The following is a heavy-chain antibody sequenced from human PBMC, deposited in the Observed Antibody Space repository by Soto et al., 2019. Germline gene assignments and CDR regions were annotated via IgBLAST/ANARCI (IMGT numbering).Heavy chain of an antibody. CDR3: ARDRILLYDRDPSDAYDI. CDR1: GYTFTSYG. D-gene: IGHD3-22*01. CDR2: ISAYNGNT. Sequence: DSVKVSCKASGYTFTSYGISWVRQAPGQGLEWMGWISAYNGNTNYAQKLQGRVTMTTDTSTSTAYMELRSLRSDDTAVYYCARDRILLYDRDPSDAYDIWGQGTM. J-gene: IGHJ3*02. V-gene: IGHV1-18*04.